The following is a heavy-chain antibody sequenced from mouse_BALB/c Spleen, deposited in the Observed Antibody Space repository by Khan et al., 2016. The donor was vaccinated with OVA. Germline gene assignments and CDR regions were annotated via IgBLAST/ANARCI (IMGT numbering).Heavy chain of an antibody. Sequence: EVQLQESGGDLVKPGGSLKLSSAASGFTFSSYSMSWVRQTPDKRLEWVATISSGGDYTYYPDSVKGRFTISRDNAKNTLYLQMSSLKSEDTAMYYCASHLTGSFAYWGQGTLVTVSA. CDR3: ASHLTGSFAY. D-gene: IGHD4-1*01. CDR2: ISSGGDYT. V-gene: IGHV5-6*01. CDR1: GFTFSSYS. J-gene: IGHJ3*01.